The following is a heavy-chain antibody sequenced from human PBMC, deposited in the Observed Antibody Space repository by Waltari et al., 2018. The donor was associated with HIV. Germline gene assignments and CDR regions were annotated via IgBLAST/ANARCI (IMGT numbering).Heavy chain of an antibody. CDR3: TSTGGGITDY. V-gene: IGHV3-15*01. CDR1: GFTPHNAW. J-gene: IGHJ4*02. D-gene: IGHD2-15*01. Sequence: EVQLVESGGGLVKPGESLRLSCVASGFTPHNAWMSWVRQAPGKGLEWVGRIKSEDDGGTTDYAAPVKGRFTISRDDSKNALYLQMNSLKTEDTALYYCTSTGGGITDYWGQGTLVTVSS. CDR2: IKSEDDGGTT.